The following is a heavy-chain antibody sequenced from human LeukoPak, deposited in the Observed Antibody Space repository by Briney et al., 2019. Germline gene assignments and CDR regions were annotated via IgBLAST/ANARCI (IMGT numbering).Heavy chain of an antibody. J-gene: IGHJ4*02. D-gene: IGHD2-2*01. CDR1: GGSFSGYY. V-gene: IGHV4-34*01. CDR3: ARLRAAPWGFDY. CDR2: INHSGST. Sequence: SETLSLTCAVYGGSFSGYYWNWIRQPPGKGLEWIGEINHSGSTNYNPSLKSRVSISVDTSKNQFSLKLNSVTAADTALYYCARLRAAPWGFDYWGQGSLVPVSS.